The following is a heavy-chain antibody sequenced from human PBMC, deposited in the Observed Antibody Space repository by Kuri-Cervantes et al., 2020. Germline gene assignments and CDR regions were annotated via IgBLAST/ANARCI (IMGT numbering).Heavy chain of an antibody. CDR3: ARDPVDIVATPPGC. D-gene: IGHD5-12*01. J-gene: IGHJ4*02. CDR2: ISYEGSNK. CDR1: GFTFSSYA. V-gene: IGHV3-30*01. Sequence: GGSLRLSCAASGFTFSSYAMHWVRQAPGKGLEWVAVISYEGSNKYYADSVKGRFTISRDNSKNTLYLQMNSLRAEDTAVYYCARDPVDIVATPPGCWGQGTLVTVSS.